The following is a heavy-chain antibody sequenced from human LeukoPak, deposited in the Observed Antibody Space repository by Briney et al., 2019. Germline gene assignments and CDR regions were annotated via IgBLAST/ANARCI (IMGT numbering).Heavy chain of an antibody. CDR3: ARVRERNSYYYGMDV. CDR1: GGSVSSNGYY. J-gene: IGHJ6*02. D-gene: IGHD1-26*01. V-gene: IGHV4-61*08. Sequence: SETLSLTCTVSGGSVSSNGYYWNWIRQPPGKGLEWIGYIFNRGSTNYNPSLKSRVTMSVDTSKNQFSLKLISVTAADTAVYYCARVRERNSYYYGMDVWGQGTTVTVSS. CDR2: IFNRGST.